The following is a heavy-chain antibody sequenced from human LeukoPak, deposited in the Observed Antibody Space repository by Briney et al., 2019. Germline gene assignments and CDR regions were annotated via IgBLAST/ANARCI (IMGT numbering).Heavy chain of an antibody. V-gene: IGHV3-48*01. J-gene: IGHJ4*02. CDR2: ISDSSTTI. Sequence: PGGSLRPSCAASGFTFSSYNMNWVRQAPGKGLEWVSYISDSSTTIYYADSVKGRFTISRDNAKNSLYLQMNSLRAEDTAVYYCARDRGGAYDFWSGYYTGYFDYWGQGTLVPVSS. CDR3: ARDRGGAYDFWSGYYTGYFDY. CDR1: GFTFSSYN. D-gene: IGHD3-3*01.